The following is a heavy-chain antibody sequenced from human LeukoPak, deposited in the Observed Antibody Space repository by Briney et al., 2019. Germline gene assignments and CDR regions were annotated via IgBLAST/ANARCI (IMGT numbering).Heavy chain of an antibody. CDR2: ISASGGTT. Sequence: GGSLRLSCGDSGFTFSTYSMNWVRQAPGKGLEWLSYISASGGTTYYADSVKGRFTISRDNAKNSLYLQMNSLRAEDTAMYYCARSDRGYSYGSFDYWGQGTLFTVSS. V-gene: IGHV3-48*01. J-gene: IGHJ4*02. CDR1: GFTFSTYS. CDR3: ARSDRGYSYGSFDY. D-gene: IGHD5-18*01.